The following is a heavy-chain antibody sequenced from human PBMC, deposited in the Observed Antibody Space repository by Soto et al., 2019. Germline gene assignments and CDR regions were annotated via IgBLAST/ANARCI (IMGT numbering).Heavy chain of an antibody. CDR3: ARLPLSGRAPYYYGMDV. CDR1: GYTFTSYA. Sequence: ASVKVSCKASGYTFTSYATHWVRQAPGQRLEWMGWINAGNGNTKYSQKFQGRVTITRDTSASTAYMELSSLRSEDTAVYYCARLPLSGRAPYYYGMDVWGQGTTVTVSS. CDR2: INAGNGNT. D-gene: IGHD1-1*01. V-gene: IGHV1-3*01. J-gene: IGHJ6*02.